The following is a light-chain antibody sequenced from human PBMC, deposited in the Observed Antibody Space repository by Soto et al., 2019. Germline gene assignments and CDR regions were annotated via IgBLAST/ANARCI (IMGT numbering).Light chain of an antibody. CDR2: GAS. V-gene: IGKV3-20*01. CDR1: QSVSSSY. J-gene: IGKJ3*01. Sequence: EIVLTQSPGTLPLSPGERATLSCRASQSVSSSYLAWYQQKPGQAPRLLIYGASSRATGIPDRFSGSGSGTDFTLTISRLEPEDFAVYYCQQYGSSPFPFGPGTKVDIK. CDR3: QQYGSSPFP.